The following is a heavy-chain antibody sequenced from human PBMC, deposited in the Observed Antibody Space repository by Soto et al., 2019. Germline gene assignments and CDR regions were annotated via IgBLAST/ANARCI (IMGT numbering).Heavy chain of an antibody. D-gene: IGHD4-17*01. CDR1: GYTFTAYY. CDR2: INPNSGGP. J-gene: IGHJ4*02. Sequence: EASVKVSCKASGYTFTAYYIHWVRQAPGQGLEWMGRINPNSGGPDYAQKFQDWVTMTRDKSTSTAYMELRSLRSDDTAVYYCARDHGDYFDSWGQGTLVTVSS. V-gene: IGHV1-2*04. CDR3: ARDHGDYFDS.